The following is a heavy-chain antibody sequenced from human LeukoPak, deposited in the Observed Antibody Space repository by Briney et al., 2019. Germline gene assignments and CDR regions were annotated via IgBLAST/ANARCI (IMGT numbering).Heavy chain of an antibody. CDR2: IKEEGSEK. Sequence: PGGSLRLSCAASGFTFSSYWMSWVRQAPGKGLEWVANIKEEGSEKFYVDSMKGRFTISRDNAKNSLYLQMNSLRAEDTAVYYCARVAAAASRDYWGQGTLVTVSS. CDR1: GFTFSSYW. J-gene: IGHJ4*02. CDR3: ARVAAAASRDY. D-gene: IGHD2-15*01. V-gene: IGHV3-7*01.